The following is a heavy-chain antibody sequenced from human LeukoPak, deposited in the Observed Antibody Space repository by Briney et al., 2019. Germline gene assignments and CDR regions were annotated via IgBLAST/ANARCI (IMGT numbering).Heavy chain of an antibody. CDR1: GGTFSSYA. J-gene: IGHJ5*02. CDR2: IIPIFGTA. D-gene: IGHD3-3*01. Sequence: GASVKVSCKASGGTFSSYAISWVRQAPGQGLEWMGRIIPIFGTANYAQKFQGRVTITADESTSTAYMELSSLRSEDTAVYYCARSPRITIFGVVDNWFDPWGQGTLVTVSS. CDR3: ARSPRITIFGVVDNWFDP. V-gene: IGHV1-69*13.